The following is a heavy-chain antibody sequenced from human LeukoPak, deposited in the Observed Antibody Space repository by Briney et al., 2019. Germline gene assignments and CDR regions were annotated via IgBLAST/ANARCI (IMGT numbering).Heavy chain of an antibody. V-gene: IGHV3-48*01. CDR2: ISGSSSTI. J-gene: IGHJ3*02. D-gene: IGHD6-6*01. CDR1: GFTFSSYS. Sequence: GGSLRLSCVVSGFTFSSYSMSWVRQAPGKGLDWVSYISGSSSTIYYADSVKGRFTISRDNSKNTLYLQMNSLRAEDTAVYYCAKWPSSSSAAGDDAFDIWGQGTMVTVSS. CDR3: AKWPSSSSAAGDDAFDI.